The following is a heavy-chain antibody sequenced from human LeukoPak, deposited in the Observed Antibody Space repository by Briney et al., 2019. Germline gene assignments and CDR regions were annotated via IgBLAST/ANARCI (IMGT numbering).Heavy chain of an antibody. J-gene: IGHJ4*02. Sequence: ASVKVSCKASGGTFSSYAISWVRQAPGQGLEWMGWINTNTGNPTYAQGFTGRFVFSLDTSVSTAYLQISSLKAEDTAVYYCARDVTFRHSSSWYYFDYWGQGTLVTVSS. D-gene: IGHD6-13*01. CDR3: ARDVTFRHSSSWYYFDY. CDR1: GGTFSSYA. CDR2: INTNTGNP. V-gene: IGHV7-4-1*02.